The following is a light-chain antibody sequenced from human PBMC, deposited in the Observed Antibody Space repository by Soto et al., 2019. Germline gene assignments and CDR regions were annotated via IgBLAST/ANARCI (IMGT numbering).Light chain of an antibody. J-gene: IGLJ1*01. CDR2: EVN. Sequence: QSALTQPASVSLSPGQSITISCTGAISDVGGYSYVSWYQQYPGKAPKLIIFEVNVRPSGVSDRFSGSKSGNTASLTISGLQAEDEADYFCSDTTTSALAVFGTGTKVTVL. V-gene: IGLV2-14*01. CDR3: SDTTTSALAV. CDR1: ISDVGGYSY.